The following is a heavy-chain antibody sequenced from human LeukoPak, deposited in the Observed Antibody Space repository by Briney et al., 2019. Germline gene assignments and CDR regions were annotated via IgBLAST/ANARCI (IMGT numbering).Heavy chain of an antibody. D-gene: IGHD4-17*01. J-gene: IGHJ4*02. CDR2: ISGSGDST. CDR1: GFTFSTYV. V-gene: IGHV3-23*01. Sequence: SGGSLRLSCAASGFTFSTYVMGWVRQAPGKGLEWVSTISGSGDSTHYADSVKGRFTISRDNSKNTVYLQMNSLRAEDTAVYYCVPQETTVTTFWGQGTLVTVSS. CDR3: VPQETTVTTF.